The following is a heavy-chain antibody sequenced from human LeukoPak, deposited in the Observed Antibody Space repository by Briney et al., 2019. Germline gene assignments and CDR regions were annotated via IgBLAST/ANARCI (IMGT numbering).Heavy chain of an antibody. J-gene: IGHJ4*02. D-gene: IGHD2-2*01. V-gene: IGHV3-7*04. Sequence: GGSLRLSCAASGFTFSSYAMSWVRQAPGKGLEWVANIKQDGSEKYYVDSVKGRFTISRDNAKNSLYLQMNSLRDEDTAVYYCARGTRPPDYWGQGTLVTVSS. CDR2: IKQDGSEK. CDR3: ARGTRPPDY. CDR1: GFTFSSYA.